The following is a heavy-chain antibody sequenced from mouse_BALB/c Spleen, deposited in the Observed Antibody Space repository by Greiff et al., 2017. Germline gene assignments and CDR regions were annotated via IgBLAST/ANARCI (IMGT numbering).Heavy chain of an antibody. CDR1: GFSLTDYG. Sequence: VQLKESGPGLVAPSQSLSITCTVSGFSLTDYGVSWIRQPPGKGLEWLGVIWGGGSTYYNSALKSRLSISKDNSKSQVFVKMNSLQTDDTAMYYCAKHPDGYGSSFYWYFDVWGAGTTVTVSS. J-gene: IGHJ1*01. D-gene: IGHD1-1*01. V-gene: IGHV2-6-5*01. CDR2: IWGGGST. CDR3: AKHPDGYGSSFYWYFDV.